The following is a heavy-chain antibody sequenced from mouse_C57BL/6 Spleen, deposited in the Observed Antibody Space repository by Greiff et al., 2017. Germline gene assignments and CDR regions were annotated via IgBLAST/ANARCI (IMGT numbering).Heavy chain of an antibody. CDR3: AREGLTGYYVGFDY. CDR1: GYTFTDYN. CDR2: INPNNGGT. D-gene: IGHD2-3*01. Sequence: EVQLQQSGPELVKPGASVKMSCKASGYTFTDYNMHWVKQSHGKSLEWIGYINPNNGGTSYNQKFKGKATLTVNKSSSTAYMELRSLTSEDSAVYYCAREGLTGYYVGFDYWGQGTTLTVSS. V-gene: IGHV1-22*01. J-gene: IGHJ2*01.